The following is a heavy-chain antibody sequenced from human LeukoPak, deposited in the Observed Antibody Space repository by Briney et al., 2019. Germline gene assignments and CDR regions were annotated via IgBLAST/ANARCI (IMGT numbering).Heavy chain of an antibody. V-gene: IGHV3-23*01. Sequence: GGTLRLSCAASGFTFSSYGMSWVRQAPGKGLEWVSAISGSGGGTYYADSVKGRFTISRDNSKNTLYLQMNSLRAEDTAVYYCAKGDCSGGSCYPLPSWFDPWGQGTLVTVSS. CDR2: ISGSGGGT. J-gene: IGHJ5*02. CDR3: AKGDCSGGSCYPLPSWFDP. CDR1: GFTFSSYG. D-gene: IGHD2-15*01.